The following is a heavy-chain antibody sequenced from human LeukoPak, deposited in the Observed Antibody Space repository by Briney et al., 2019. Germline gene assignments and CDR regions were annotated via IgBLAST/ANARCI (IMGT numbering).Heavy chain of an antibody. CDR3: ARGSSGWYAQFDY. Sequence: SETLSLTCTVSGGSISSYSWSWIRQPPGKGLEWIGYIYHSGSTYYNPSLKSRVTISVDRSKNQFSLKLSSVTAADTVVYYCARGSSGWYAQFDYWGQGTLVTVSS. CDR2: IYHSGST. V-gene: IGHV4-30-2*01. D-gene: IGHD6-19*01. CDR1: GGSISSYS. J-gene: IGHJ4*02.